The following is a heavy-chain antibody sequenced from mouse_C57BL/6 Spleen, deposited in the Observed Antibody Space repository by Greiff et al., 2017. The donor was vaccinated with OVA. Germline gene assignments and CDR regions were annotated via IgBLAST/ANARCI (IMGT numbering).Heavy chain of an antibody. V-gene: IGHV5-17*01. D-gene: IGHD2-3*01. J-gene: IGHJ1*03. CDR1: GFTFSDYG. Sequence: EVKLVESGGGLVKPGGSLKLSCAASGFTFSDYGMHWVRQAPEKGLEWVAYISSGSSTIYYADTVKGRFTISRDNAKNTLFLQMTSLRSEDTAMYYCARGGIYDGYHWYFDVWGTGTTVTVSS. CDR3: ARGGIYDGYHWYFDV. CDR2: ISSGSSTI.